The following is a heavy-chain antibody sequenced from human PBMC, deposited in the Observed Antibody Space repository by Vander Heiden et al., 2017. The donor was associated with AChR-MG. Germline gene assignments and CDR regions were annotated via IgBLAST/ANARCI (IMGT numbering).Heavy chain of an antibody. V-gene: IGHV1-2*02. D-gene: IGHD6-13*01. CDR2: LNPDSDGT. CDR3: AVAIGAVGMEPFFDH. CDR1: GYKFMDYY. J-gene: IGHJ4*02. Sequence: QVQLVQSGAEVKKTGASVKVSCKTSGYKFMDYYIYWVRQAPGQGLEWMGWLNPDSDGTNLAQKFRGRVTMTRDTSISTAYMELTSLRSDDTAMYYCAVAIGAVGMEPFFDHWGQGSLVTVSS.